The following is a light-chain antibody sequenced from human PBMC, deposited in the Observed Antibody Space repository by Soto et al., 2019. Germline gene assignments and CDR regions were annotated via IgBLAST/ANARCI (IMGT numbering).Light chain of an antibody. CDR2: AAS. CDR3: QQYNNWPPWT. V-gene: IGKV3-15*01. Sequence: IVLTQSPAPLCFSPGELATLSFGASQSIGSNLAWYQQKPGQAPRLLIYAASIRATDFPARFSGSGSGTEFTLTISGLQSDDFAVYFCQQYNNWPPWTFGHGTKVDIK. CDR1: QSIGSN. J-gene: IGKJ1*01.